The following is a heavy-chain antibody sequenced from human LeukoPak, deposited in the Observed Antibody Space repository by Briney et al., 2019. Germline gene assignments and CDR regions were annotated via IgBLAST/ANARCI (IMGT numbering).Heavy chain of an antibody. CDR1: GGSISSGSYY. V-gene: IGHV4-61*02. J-gene: IGHJ4*02. CDR3: ATRGGIY. Sequence: SETLSLTCTVSGGSISSGSYYWSWIRQPAGKGLEWIGRIYTSGSTNYNPSLKSRVTISVDTSKNQFFLKLSSVTAADTAVYYCATRGGIYWGQGTLVTVSS. CDR2: IYTSGST. D-gene: IGHD6-25*01.